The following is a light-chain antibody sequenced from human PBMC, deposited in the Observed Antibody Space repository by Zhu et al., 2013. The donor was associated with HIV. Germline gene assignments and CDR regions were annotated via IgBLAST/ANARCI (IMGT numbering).Light chain of an antibody. V-gene: IGLV1-44*01. CDR3: ASWDDSLNGWV. Sequence: QSVLAQPPSASGTPGQRVTISCSGSSSNIGSNTVNWYQQLPGTAPKLLIYTNNQRPSGVPDRLSGSKSGTSASLTISNLQPEDEGDYYCASWDDSLNGWVFGGGTKVTVL. CDR1: SSNIGSNT. J-gene: IGLJ3*02. CDR2: TNN.